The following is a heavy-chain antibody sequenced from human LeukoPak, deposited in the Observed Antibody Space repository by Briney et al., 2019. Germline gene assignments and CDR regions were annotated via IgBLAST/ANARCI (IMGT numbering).Heavy chain of an antibody. CDR1: GYTFTSYY. V-gene: IGHV1-2*02. CDR2: INPNSGGR. CDR3: ARGPGDGYYYMDV. D-gene: IGHD3-16*01. Sequence: ASVKVSCTASGYTFTSYYMHWVRQAPGQGLEWMGWINPNSGGRNYAQKFQGRVTMTRDMSISTAYMELSRLRSDDTAVYYCARGPGDGYYYMDVWGKGTTVTVSS. J-gene: IGHJ6*03.